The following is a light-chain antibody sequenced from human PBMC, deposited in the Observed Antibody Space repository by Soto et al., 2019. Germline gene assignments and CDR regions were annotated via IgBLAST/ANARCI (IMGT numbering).Light chain of an antibody. CDR3: TSYTRGSVV. V-gene: IGLV2-14*01. CDR2: EVS. Sequence: QSALTKPASVSGSPGQSITISCTGTSSDVGGYNYVSWYQHHPGKAPKLVIYEVSNRPSGVSNRFSGSKSGNTASLTIFGLQTEDEADYYCTSYTRGSVVFGGGTKLTVL. CDR1: SSDVGGYNY. J-gene: IGLJ2*01.